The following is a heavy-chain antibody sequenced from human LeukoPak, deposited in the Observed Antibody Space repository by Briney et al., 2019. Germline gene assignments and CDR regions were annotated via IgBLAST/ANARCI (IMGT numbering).Heavy chain of an antibody. CDR2: IIPIFGTA. V-gene: IGHV1-69*01. Sequence: GASVKVSCKASGGTFSSYAISWVRQAPGQGLEWMGGIIPIFGTANYAQKFQGRVTITADESTSTAYMELSSLRSEDTAVYYCARDLGIMDDAFDIWGQGTMVTVSS. CDR3: ARDLGIMDDAFDI. J-gene: IGHJ3*02. CDR1: GGTFSSYA.